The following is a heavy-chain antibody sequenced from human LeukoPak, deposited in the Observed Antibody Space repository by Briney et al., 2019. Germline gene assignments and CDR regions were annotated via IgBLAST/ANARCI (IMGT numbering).Heavy chain of an antibody. CDR1: GYTFTNYH. Sequence: ASVKVSCKTSGYTFTNYHMHWVRQAPGQGLEWMGWVDPNNDATNYARNFQGRVTMTRDTSVSTVYMELSRLTSDDTAVYYCTRALRHTSSAGWFDPWGQGSLVTVSS. CDR2: VDPNNDAT. CDR3: TRALRHTSSAGWFDP. D-gene: IGHD3-10*01. V-gene: IGHV1-2*02. J-gene: IGHJ5*02.